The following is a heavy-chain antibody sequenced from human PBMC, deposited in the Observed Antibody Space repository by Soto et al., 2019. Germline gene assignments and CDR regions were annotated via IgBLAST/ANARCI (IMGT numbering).Heavy chain of an antibody. CDR1: GGTFSSYT. V-gene: IGHV1-69*04. CDR2: IIPILGIA. CDR3: ARDLSDILTGDP. Sequence: ASVKVSCKASGGTFSSYTISWVRQAPGQGLEWMGRIIPILGIANYAQKFQGRVTITADKSTSTAYMELSSLRSEDTAVYYCARDLSDILTGDPWGQGTLVTVSS. D-gene: IGHD3-9*01. J-gene: IGHJ5*02.